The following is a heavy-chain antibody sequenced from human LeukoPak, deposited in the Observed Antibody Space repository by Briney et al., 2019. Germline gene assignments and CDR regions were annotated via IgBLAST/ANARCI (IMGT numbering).Heavy chain of an antibody. Sequence: SETLSLTCTVSGGPISNNNYYWAWIRQPPGKGLECIGSIYYSGSPYYNPSLKSRVTISVDTSKNQFSLRLSSVTAADTAVYYCATWRTAKTGFDYWGQGTLVTVSS. CDR1: GGPISNNNYY. CDR2: IYYSGSP. V-gene: IGHV4-39*01. J-gene: IGHJ4*02. D-gene: IGHD1-1*01. CDR3: ATWRTAKTGFDY.